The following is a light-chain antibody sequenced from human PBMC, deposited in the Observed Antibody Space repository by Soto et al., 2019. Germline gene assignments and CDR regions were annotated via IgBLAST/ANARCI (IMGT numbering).Light chain of an antibody. Sequence: QPASVSGSPGQSITISCTGTSSDVGSYNLVSWYQQHPGKAPKLMIYDVSERPSGVSNRFSGSKSGNTASLTISGLQAEDEADYYCCSYAGGITLVFGGGTKVTVL. CDR1: SSDVGSYNL. CDR2: DVS. CDR3: CSYAGGITLV. V-gene: IGLV2-23*02. J-gene: IGLJ2*01.